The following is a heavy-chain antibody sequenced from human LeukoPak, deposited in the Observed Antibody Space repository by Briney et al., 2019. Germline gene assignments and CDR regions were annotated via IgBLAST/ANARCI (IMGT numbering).Heavy chain of an antibody. CDR1: GFYFDDYM. CDR3: ARGGYGGVFDY. Sequence: PGGSLRLSCAASGFYFDDYMMHWVRHVPGKGLEWVSLISWDGGTTNYADSVKGRFTISRDNSKNSLYFLMNDLTAEDTAFYYCARGGYGGVFDYWGQGTLVTVSS. J-gene: IGHJ4*02. D-gene: IGHD4-23*01. V-gene: IGHV3-43D*04. CDR2: ISWDGGTT.